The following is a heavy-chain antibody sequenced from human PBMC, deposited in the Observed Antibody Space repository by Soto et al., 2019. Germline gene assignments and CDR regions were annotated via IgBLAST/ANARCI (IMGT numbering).Heavy chain of an antibody. Sequence: PGGSLRLSCAASGFSFCSNDMQWVRQGTGEGREWVSFIGTGGDTCYPVSVKGRITISRENAKYSLYLQLKRLRAGDTAVYYCAKARAQYYDFWSGYPVDYWGQGT. J-gene: IGHJ4*02. CDR3: AKARAQYYDFWSGYPVDY. V-gene: IGHV3-13*04. D-gene: IGHD3-3*01. CDR1: GFSFCSND. CDR2: IGTGGDT.